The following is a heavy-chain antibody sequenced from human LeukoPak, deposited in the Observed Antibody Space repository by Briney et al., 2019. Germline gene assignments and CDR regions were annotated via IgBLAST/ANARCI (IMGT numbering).Heavy chain of an antibody. CDR3: ARGPAVLRFLEWLPRLNSYYMDV. Sequence: PGGSLRLSCAASGFTFSSYGMHWVRQAPGKGLEWVAFIRYDGSNKYYADSVKGRFTISRGNSKNTLYLQMNSLRAEDTAVYYCARGPAVLRFLEWLPRLNSYYMDVWGKGTTVTVSS. D-gene: IGHD3-3*01. CDR2: IRYDGSNK. V-gene: IGHV3-30*02. J-gene: IGHJ6*03. CDR1: GFTFSSYG.